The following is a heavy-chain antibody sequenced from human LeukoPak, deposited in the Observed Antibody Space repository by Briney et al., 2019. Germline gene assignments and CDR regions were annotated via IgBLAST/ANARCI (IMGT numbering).Heavy chain of an antibody. Sequence: ASVKVSCKGSGYTFTFNSIGLVRQAPGQGLEWMGWISAYNGNTNYAQKLQGRVTMTTDTSTSTASMELRSLRPDDTAVYYCARPSTSYRNTRGVSDIWGQATMVTVSS. CDR2: ISAYNGNT. CDR3: ARPSTSYRNTRGVSDI. V-gene: IGHV1-18*01. D-gene: IGHD3-9*01. CDR1: GYTFTFNS. J-gene: IGHJ3*02.